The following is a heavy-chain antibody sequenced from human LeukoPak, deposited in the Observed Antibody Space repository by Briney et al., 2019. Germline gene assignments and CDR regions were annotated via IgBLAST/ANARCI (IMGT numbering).Heavy chain of an antibody. CDR3: ARSYDILTGYGDY. V-gene: IGHV3-30*04. CDR1: GFTFSSYA. Sequence: GGSLRLSCAASGFTFSSYAMHWVRQAPGKGLEWVAVISYDGSNKYYADSVKGRFTISRDNSKNTLYLQMNSLRAEDTAVYYCARSYDILTGYGDYWGQGTLVTVSS. CDR2: ISYDGSNK. D-gene: IGHD3-9*01. J-gene: IGHJ4*02.